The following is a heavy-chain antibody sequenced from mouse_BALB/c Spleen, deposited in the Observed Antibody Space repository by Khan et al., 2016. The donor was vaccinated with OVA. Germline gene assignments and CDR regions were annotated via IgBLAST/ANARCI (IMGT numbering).Heavy chain of an antibody. J-gene: IGHJ2*01. Sequence: EVELVESGGGSVKPGGSLKLSCAASGFTFSSYAMSWVRQTPEKRLEWVATISSGGSYTYYPDSVKGRFTISRDNAKNTLYLQMSSLRSEDTAMYYWARVAWGYFDYWGQGTILTVSS. CDR3: ARVAWGYFDY. CDR1: GFTFSSYA. CDR2: ISSGGSYT. V-gene: IGHV5-9-3*01.